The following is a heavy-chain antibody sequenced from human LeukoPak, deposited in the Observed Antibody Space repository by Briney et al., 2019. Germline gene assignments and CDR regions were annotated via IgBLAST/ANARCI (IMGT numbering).Heavy chain of an antibody. Sequence: PGGSLRLSCTASGFTFGRYAMHWLRQAPGKGLEWVAVIAYDGSNKYSADSLKGQGRFTISRDNSKNTLYLQMNSLRAEDTAVYYCARARSSYGYGDAFDIWGQGTMVTVSS. CDR2: IAYDGSNK. D-gene: IGHD5-18*01. V-gene: IGHV3-30*04. CDR3: ARARSSYGYGDAFDI. CDR1: GFTFGRYA. J-gene: IGHJ3*02.